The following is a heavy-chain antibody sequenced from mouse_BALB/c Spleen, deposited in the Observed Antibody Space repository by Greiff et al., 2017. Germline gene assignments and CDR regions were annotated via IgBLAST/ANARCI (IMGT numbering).Heavy chain of an antibody. Sequence: VQLQESGPGLVAPSQSLSITCTVSGFSLTSYGVHWVRQPPGKGLEWLGVIWAGGSTNYNSALMSRLSISKDNSKSQVFLKMNSLQTDDTAMYYCARDPQIHYRAMDYWGQGTSVTVSS. V-gene: IGHV2-9*02. J-gene: IGHJ4*01. D-gene: IGHD1-2*01. CDR1: GFSLTSYG. CDR3: ARDPQIHYRAMDY. CDR2: IWAGGST.